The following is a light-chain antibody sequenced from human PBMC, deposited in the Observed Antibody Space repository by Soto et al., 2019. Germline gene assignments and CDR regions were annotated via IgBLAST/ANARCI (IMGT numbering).Light chain of an antibody. CDR3: QQRNNWPFT. CDR1: QSVKNF. CDR2: DAS. Sequence: EIVMTQSPATLSVSPGERATLSCRASQSVKNFLAWYQQKPGQAPRLLIFDASNRATAIPARFSGSESGTDFTLTISALEPEDLGVYYCQQRNNWPFTFGPGTKVDI. V-gene: IGKV3-11*01. J-gene: IGKJ3*01.